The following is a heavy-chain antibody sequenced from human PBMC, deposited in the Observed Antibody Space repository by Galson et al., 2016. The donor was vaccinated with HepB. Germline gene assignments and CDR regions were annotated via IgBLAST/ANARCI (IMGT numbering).Heavy chain of an antibody. D-gene: IGHD3-10*01. Sequence: SETLSLTCTVSGGSISTYYWTWIRQPPGKGLEWIGYIYYSGSTSYNPSLKSRVTISVDTSKNQFSLKLTSVTAADTAVYYCARVGDFYYYYGMDVWGQGTTVTVSS. CDR1: GGSISTYY. J-gene: IGHJ6*02. CDR2: IYYSGST. CDR3: ARVGDFYYYYGMDV. V-gene: IGHV4-59*01.